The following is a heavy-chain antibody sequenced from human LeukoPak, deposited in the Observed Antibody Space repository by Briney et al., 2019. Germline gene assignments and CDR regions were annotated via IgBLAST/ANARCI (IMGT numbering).Heavy chain of an antibody. Sequence: SVKVSCKASGYTFTNYAMNWVRQAPGQGLEWMGGIIPIFGTANYAQKFQGRVTITADESTSTAYMELSSLRSEDTAVYYCARESGIDGSGSYLFDYWGQGTLVTVSS. CDR2: IIPIFGTA. J-gene: IGHJ4*02. CDR3: ARESGIDGSGSYLFDY. V-gene: IGHV1-69*13. D-gene: IGHD3-10*01. CDR1: GYTFTNYA.